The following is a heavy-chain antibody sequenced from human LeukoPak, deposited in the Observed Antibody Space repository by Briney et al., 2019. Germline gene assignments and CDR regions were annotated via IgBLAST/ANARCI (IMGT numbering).Heavy chain of an antibody. Sequence: SETLSLTCTVSGGSISSGDYYWSWIRQPPGKGLEWIGYIYYSGSTYYNPSLKSRVTISVDKSKNQFSLKLSSVTAADTAVYYCVYTTVTLERPFYFDYWGQGTLVTVSS. CDR2: IYYSGST. CDR1: GGSISSGDYY. D-gene: IGHD4-17*01. J-gene: IGHJ4*02. V-gene: IGHV4-30-4*01. CDR3: VYTTVTLERPFYFDY.